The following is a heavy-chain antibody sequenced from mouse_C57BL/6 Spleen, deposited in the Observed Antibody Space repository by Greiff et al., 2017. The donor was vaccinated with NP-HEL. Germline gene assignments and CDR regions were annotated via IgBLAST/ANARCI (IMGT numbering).Heavy chain of an antibody. CDR3: EREGSTPFAY. CDR1: GYTFTSYT. CDR2: INPSSGYT. J-gene: IGHJ3*01. V-gene: IGHV1-4*01. D-gene: IGHD2-1*01. Sequence: VQLQQSGAELARPGASVKMSCKASGYTFTSYTMHWVKQRPGQGLEWIGYINPSSGYTKYNQKFKDKATLTADKSSSTAYMQLSSLTSEDSAVYYCEREGSTPFAYWGQGTLVTVSA.